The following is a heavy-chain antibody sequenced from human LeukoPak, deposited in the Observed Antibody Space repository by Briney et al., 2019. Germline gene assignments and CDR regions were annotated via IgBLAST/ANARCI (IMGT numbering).Heavy chain of an antibody. Sequence: SETLSLTCAVYGGSFSGYYWSWIRQPPGKGLEWIGEINHSGSTNYNPSLKSRVTISVDTSKDQFSLKLSSVTAADTAVYYCASHYCSSTSCYGPIGYWGQGTLVTVSS. D-gene: IGHD2-2*01. V-gene: IGHV4-34*01. CDR3: ASHYCSSTSCYGPIGY. CDR1: GGSFSGYY. J-gene: IGHJ4*02. CDR2: INHSGST.